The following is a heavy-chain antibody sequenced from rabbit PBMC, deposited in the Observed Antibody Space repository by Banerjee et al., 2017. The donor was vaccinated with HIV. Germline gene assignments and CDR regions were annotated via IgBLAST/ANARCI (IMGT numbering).Heavy chain of an antibody. CDR3: ARDPDGSSPFDL. CDR1: GFSFSSGYD. J-gene: IGHJ4*01. Sequence: QQLVESGGGLVQPGASLTLTCKASGFSFSSGYDMCWVRQAPGKGLEWIACIYAGSSGSTSYASWAKGRFTISKTSSTTVTLQMTSLTAADTATYFCARDPDGSSPFDLWGQGTLVTVS. CDR2: IYAGSSGST. V-gene: IGHV1S40*01. D-gene: IGHD8-1*01.